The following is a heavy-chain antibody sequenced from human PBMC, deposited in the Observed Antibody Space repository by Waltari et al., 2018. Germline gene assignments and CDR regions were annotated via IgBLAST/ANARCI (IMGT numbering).Heavy chain of an antibody. Sequence: VQLQESGPGLVKPSETLSLTCAVSGYSISSGYYWGWIRQPPGKGLEWVSVIYSGGSTYYVDSVKGRFTISRDNSKNTLYLQMNSLRAEDTAVYYCAKALQEAAGSFDYWGQGTLVTVSS. D-gene: IGHD6-13*01. J-gene: IGHJ4*02. CDR2: IYSGGST. CDR1: GYSISSGYY. CDR3: AKALQEAAGSFDY. V-gene: IGHV3-23*03.